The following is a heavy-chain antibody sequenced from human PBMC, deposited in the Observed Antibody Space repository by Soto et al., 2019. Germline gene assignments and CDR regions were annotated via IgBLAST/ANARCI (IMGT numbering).Heavy chain of an antibody. CDR3: ARELRYDILTGALYGMDV. CDR2: IYSGGST. V-gene: IGHV3-53*01. Sequence: PGGSLRLSCAASGFTVSSNYMSWVRQAPGKGLEWVSVIYSGGSTYYADSVKGRFTISRDNYKNTLYLQMNSLRAEDTAVYYCARELRYDILTGALYGMDVWGQGTTVTVSS. J-gene: IGHJ6*02. CDR1: GFTVSSNY. D-gene: IGHD3-9*01.